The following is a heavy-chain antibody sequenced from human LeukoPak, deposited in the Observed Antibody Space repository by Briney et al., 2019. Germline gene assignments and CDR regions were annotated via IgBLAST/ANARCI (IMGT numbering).Heavy chain of an antibody. J-gene: IGHJ4*02. V-gene: IGHV3-72*01. CDR1: GFPFTDYY. Sequence: GGSLRLSCAASGFPFTDYYMDWVRQAPGKGREWVGRIRLKGDSYSPEYAASVKGRFTISRDDSKSSLYLQMNSLKTEDTAVYYCARAGGYCSGGSCYGYYFDYWGQGTLVTVSS. CDR2: IRLKGDSYSP. CDR3: ARAGGYCSGGSCYGYYFDY. D-gene: IGHD2-15*01.